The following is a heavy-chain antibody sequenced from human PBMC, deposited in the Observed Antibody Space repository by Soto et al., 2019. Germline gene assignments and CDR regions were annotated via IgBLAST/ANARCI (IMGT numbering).Heavy chain of an antibody. V-gene: IGHV3-30-3*01. J-gene: IGHJ3*02. D-gene: IGHD3-10*01. CDR1: GFTFSSYA. CDR2: ISYDGSNK. Sequence: GGSLRLSCAASGFTFSSYAMHWVRQAPGKGLEWVAVISYDGSNKYYADSVKGRFTISRDNSKNTLYLQMNSLRAEDTAVYYCARVKIRGFHDAFAISGQGTMVIVSS. CDR3: ARVKIRGFHDAFAI.